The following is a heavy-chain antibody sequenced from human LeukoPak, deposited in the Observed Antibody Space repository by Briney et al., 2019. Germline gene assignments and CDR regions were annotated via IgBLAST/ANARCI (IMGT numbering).Heavy chain of an antibody. D-gene: IGHD1-1*01. CDR1: GFTFSSYA. CDR3: AKDTPTTGYHLDS. CDR2: IRYDGSDK. J-gene: IGHJ4*02. Sequence: QPGGSLRLSCATSGFTFSSYAMHWVRQAPGKGLEWVAFIRYDGSDKSYADSVKGRFTISRDNSENTLYLQINSLRVEDTAVYYCAKDTPTTGYHLDSWGQGTLVTVSS. V-gene: IGHV3-30*01.